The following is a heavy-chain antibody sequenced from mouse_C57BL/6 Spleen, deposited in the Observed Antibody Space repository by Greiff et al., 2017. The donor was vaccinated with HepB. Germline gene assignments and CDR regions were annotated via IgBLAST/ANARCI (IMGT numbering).Heavy chain of an antibody. D-gene: IGHD1-1*01. CDR3: SRTEYGSRESWFAY. Sequence: VKLMESGAELARPGASVKLSCKASGYTFTSYGISWVKQRTGQGLEWIGEIYPRSGNTYYNEKFKGKATLTADKSSSTAYMELRSLTSEDSAVYFWSRTEYGSRESWFAYWGQGTLVTVSA. J-gene: IGHJ3*01. CDR1: GYTFTSYG. CDR2: IYPRSGNT. V-gene: IGHV1-81*01.